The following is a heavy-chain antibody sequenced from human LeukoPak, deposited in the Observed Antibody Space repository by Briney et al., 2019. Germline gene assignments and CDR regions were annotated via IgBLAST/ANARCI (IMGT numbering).Heavy chain of an antibody. CDR2: IYPDDSDT. CDR3: ATLRIKTNRYCSGGSCYSGDNWFDP. CDR1: GYSFSSYW. Sequence: GESLKISCKGSGYSFSSYWIGWVRQMPGKGLEWMGIIYPDDSDTRYSPSFQGQVTISVDKSISTAYLQWSSLKASDTAMYYCATLRIKTNRYCSGGSCYSGDNWFDPWGQGTLVTVSS. J-gene: IGHJ5*02. D-gene: IGHD2-15*01. V-gene: IGHV5-51*01.